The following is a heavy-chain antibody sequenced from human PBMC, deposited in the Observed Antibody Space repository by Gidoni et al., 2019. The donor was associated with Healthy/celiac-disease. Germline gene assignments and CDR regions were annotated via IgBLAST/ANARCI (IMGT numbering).Heavy chain of an antibody. D-gene: IGHD3-3*01. CDR3: ARDPGRRYDFWSGGYYGMDV. CDR2: IIPILGIA. J-gene: IGHJ6*02. CDR1: GGTFSSYA. Sequence: VQLVQSGAEVKKPGSSVKVSCKASGGTFSSYAISWVRQAPGQGLEWMGRIIPILGIANYAQKFQGRVTITADKSTSTAYMELSSLRSEDTAVYYCARDPGRRYDFWSGGYYGMDVWGQGTTVTVSS. V-gene: IGHV1-69*09.